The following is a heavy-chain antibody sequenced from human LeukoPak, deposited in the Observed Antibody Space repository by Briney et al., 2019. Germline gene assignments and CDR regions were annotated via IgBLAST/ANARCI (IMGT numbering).Heavy chain of an antibody. CDR1: GYIFTGYY. CDR2: INPNSGGT. CDR3: ATGTDTYYEY. Sequence: GASVKVSCKASGYIFTGYYMHWVRQAPGQGLEWMGWINPNSGGTNYAQKFQGRVTMPRDKSISTGYMELSRLTSDDTAVYYCATGTDTYYEYWGQGTLVTVSS. V-gene: IGHV1-2*02. D-gene: IGHD3-10*01. J-gene: IGHJ4*02.